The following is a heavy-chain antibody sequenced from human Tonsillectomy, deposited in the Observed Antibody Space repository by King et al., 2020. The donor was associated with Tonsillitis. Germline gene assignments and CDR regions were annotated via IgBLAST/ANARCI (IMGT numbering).Heavy chain of an antibody. Sequence: VQLVESGGGLVQPGGSLRLSCAASGFTFSSYWMHWVRQAPGRGLEWVANIKEDGSEKHYLDSVKGRFTISRDNAKNSLYLQMNSLRAEDTAVYYCAGPFFSYWGQGTLVTVSS. V-gene: IGHV3-7*01. CDR3: AGPFFSY. D-gene: IGHD2/OR15-2a*01. CDR1: GFTFSSYW. CDR2: IKEDGSEK. J-gene: IGHJ4*02.